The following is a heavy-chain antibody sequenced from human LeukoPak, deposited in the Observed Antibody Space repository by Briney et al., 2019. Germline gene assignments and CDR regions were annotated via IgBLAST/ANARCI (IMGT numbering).Heavy chain of an antibody. CDR3: AKLYNWDPRDAFDI. CDR1: GLTFSSYA. V-gene: IGHV3-23*01. J-gene: IGHJ3*02. Sequence: GGSLRLSCAASGLTFSSYAMSWVRQAPGKGLEWVSAISGSGGSTYYADSVKGRFTISRDNSKNTLYLQMDILRAENTAVYYCAKLYNWDPRDAFDIWGQGTMVTVSS. D-gene: IGHD1-20*01. CDR2: ISGSGGST.